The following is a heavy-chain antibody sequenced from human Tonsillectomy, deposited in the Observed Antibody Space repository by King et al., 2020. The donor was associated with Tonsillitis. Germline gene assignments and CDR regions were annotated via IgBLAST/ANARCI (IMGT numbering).Heavy chain of an antibody. CDR2: IYYSGST. D-gene: IGHD1-26*01. Sequence: VQLQESGPGLVKPSETLSLTCTVSGGSISSSNYYWGWIRQPPGKGLEWIGSIYYSGSTYYNPSLKSRVTISVDTSKNQFSLKLSSVTAADTAVYSCAGHVGLGGVGATRTLFDCWFDPWGQGTLVTVSS. J-gene: IGHJ5*02. CDR1: GGSISSSNYY. CDR3: AGHVGLGGVGATRTLFDCWFDP. V-gene: IGHV4-39*01.